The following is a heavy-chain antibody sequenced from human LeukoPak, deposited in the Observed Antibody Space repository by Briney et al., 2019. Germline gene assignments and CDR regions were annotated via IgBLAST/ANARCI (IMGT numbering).Heavy chain of an antibody. CDR1: GGSISSGGYS. J-gene: IGHJ5*02. CDR3: ARHYGSGMDYFDP. V-gene: IGHV4-61*02. CDR2: IYTSGNT. Sequence: KPSETLSLTCTVSGGSISSGGYSWSWIRQPPGKGLEWIGRIYTSGNTNYNPSLNSRVTISVDTSKNQCSLKLTSVTAADTAVYYCARHYGSGMDYFDPWGQGTLVTVSS. D-gene: IGHD3-10*01.